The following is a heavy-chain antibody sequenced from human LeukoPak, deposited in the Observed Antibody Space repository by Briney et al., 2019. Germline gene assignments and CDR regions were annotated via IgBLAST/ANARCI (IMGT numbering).Heavy chain of an antibody. CDR3: ARHNDRTRGAFDI. CDR2: INAGNGNT. V-gene: IGHV1-3*01. J-gene: IGHJ3*02. D-gene: IGHD1-1*01. Sequence: GASVKVSCKASGYTFTNYAIHWVRQAHGQRLEWMGWINAGNGNTKYSQKFQGRVTFTRDTSASTAYMELSSLSSEDTAVYYCARHNDRTRGAFDIWGQGTMVTVSS. CDR1: GYTFTNYA.